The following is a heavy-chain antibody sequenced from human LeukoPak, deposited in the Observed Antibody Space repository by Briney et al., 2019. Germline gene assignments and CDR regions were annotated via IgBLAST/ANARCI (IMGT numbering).Heavy chain of an antibody. CDR1: GFTFSSYG. D-gene: IGHD5-12*01. V-gene: IGHV3-23*01. J-gene: IGHJ6*03. CDR3: ARNVDRYMDV. CDR2: ISGSGGST. Sequence: PGGSLRLSCAASGFTFSSYGMTWVRQAPGKGLEWVSGISGSGGSTYYADSVKGRFTISRDNSKNSLYLQMNSLRAEDTAVYYCARNVDRYMDVWGKGTTVTISS.